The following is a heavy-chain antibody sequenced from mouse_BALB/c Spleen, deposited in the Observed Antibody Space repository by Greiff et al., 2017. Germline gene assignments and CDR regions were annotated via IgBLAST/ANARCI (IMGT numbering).Heavy chain of an antibody. J-gene: IGHJ4*01. D-gene: IGHD2-1*01. CDR3: ARKKSIYYGNYDAMDY. V-gene: IGHV3-2*02. Sequence: EVQLQQSGPGLVKPSQSLSLTCTVTGYSITSDYAWNWIRQFPGNKLEWMGYISYSGSTSYNPSLKSRISITRDTSKNQFFLQLNSVTTEDTATYYCARKKSIYYGNYDAMDYWGQGTSVTVSS. CDR1: GYSITSDYA. CDR2: ISYSGST.